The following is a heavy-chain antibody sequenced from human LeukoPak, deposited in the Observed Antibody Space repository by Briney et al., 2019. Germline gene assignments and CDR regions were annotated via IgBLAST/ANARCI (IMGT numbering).Heavy chain of an antibody. J-gene: IGHJ4*02. D-gene: IGHD6-19*01. CDR1: GGSISSGGYY. V-gene: IGHV4-39*01. CDR2: IYNSGST. CDR3: ATGGGIAVAGL. Sequence: SETLSLTCAVSGGSISSGGYYCTWIRQPPGKGLEWIGSIYNSGSTYHNPSLKSRVTISVDTSKNQFPLKLSSVTAADTAVYYCATGGGIAVAGLWGQGTLVTVSS.